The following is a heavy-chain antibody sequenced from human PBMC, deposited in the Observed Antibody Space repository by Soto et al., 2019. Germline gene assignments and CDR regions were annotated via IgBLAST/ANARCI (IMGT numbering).Heavy chain of an antibody. CDR3: ASDGSTVETAMVSQYPYVMDV. V-gene: IGHV1-69*12. D-gene: IGHD5-18*01. J-gene: IGHJ6*02. CDR1: GDSFISYA. CDR2: IIPIFGRG. Sequence: QVQLVQSGAEVRKPGSSVKVSCKVSGDSFISYAISWVRQAPGQGLEWMGGIIPIFGRGNYAQRFQGRVAITADESTSTVHMELRALRSEYTSVYYCASDGSTVETAMVSQYPYVMDVCCQVTPVTVSS.